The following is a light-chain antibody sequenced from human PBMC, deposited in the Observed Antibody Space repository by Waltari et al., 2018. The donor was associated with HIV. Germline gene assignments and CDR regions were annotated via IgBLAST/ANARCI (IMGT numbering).Light chain of an antibody. Sequence: QSALTQPRSVSGSPGQSVTISCTGTSSDVGGYNYVSWYQQHPGKAPKLMIYDVSKRPSGVPDRFSGSKSGNTASLTISGLRAEDEADYYCCSYVGSGYVFGTGTKVTVL. J-gene: IGLJ1*01. CDR3: CSYVGSGYV. CDR1: SSDVGGYNY. CDR2: DVS. V-gene: IGLV2-11*01.